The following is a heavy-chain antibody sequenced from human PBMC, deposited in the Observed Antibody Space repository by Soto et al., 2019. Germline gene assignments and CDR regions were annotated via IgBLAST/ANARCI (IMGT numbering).Heavy chain of an antibody. Sequence: GGSLRLSCAASGFTFSSYAMHWVRQAPGKGLEWVAVISYDGSNKYYADSVKGRFTISRDNSKNTLYLQMNSLRAEDTAVYYCARGVDYGDYFGYWGQGTLVTVSS. CDR2: ISYDGSNK. D-gene: IGHD4-17*01. CDR3: ARGVDYGDYFGY. J-gene: IGHJ4*02. CDR1: GFTFSSYA. V-gene: IGHV3-30-3*01.